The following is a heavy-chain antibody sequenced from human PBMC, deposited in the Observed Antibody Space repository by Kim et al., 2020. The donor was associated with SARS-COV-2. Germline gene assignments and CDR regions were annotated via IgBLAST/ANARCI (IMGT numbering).Heavy chain of an antibody. Sequence: GGSLRLSCAASGFTFSSYWMSWVRQAPGKGLEWVANIKQDGSEKYYVDSVKGRFTISRDNAKNSLYLQMNSLRAEDTAVYYCARDQVGSSLGNWFDPWGQGTLVTVSS. V-gene: IGHV3-7*03. CDR3: ARDQVGSSLGNWFDP. D-gene: IGHD1-26*01. CDR2: IKQDGSEK. CDR1: GFTFSSYW. J-gene: IGHJ5*02.